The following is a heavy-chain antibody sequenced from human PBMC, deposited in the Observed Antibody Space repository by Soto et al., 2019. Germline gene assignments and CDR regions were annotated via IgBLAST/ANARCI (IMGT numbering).Heavy chain of an antibody. D-gene: IGHD3-22*01. CDR2: IWYDGSNK. CDR1: GFTFSSYG. CDR3: ARDRGGYYYDAGVTRDAFDI. V-gene: IGHV3-33*01. Sequence: QVQLVESGGGVVQPGRSLRLSCAASGFTFSSYGMHWVRQAPGKGLSWVAVIWYDGSNKYYADSVKGRFTISRDNSKNTLYRQMNSLRAEDTAVYYSARDRGGYYYDAGVTRDAFDIWGQGPMVTVSS. J-gene: IGHJ3*02.